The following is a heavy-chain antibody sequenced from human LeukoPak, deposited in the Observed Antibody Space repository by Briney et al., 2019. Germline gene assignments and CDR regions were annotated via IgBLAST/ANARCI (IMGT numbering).Heavy chain of an antibody. J-gene: IGHJ6*02. Sequence: ASETLSLTCTVSGGSISSYYWSWIRQPPGKGLEWIGYIYYSGSTNYNPSLKSRVTISVDTSKNQFSLKLSSVTAADTAVYYCARGIRSLYYYYGMDVWGQGTTVTVSS. D-gene: IGHD3-3*01. CDR3: ARGIRSLYYYYGMDV. CDR2: IYYSGST. CDR1: GGSISSYY. V-gene: IGHV4-59*01.